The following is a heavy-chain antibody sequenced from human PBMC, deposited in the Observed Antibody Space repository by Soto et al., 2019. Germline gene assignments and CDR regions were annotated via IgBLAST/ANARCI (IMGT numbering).Heavy chain of an antibody. D-gene: IGHD4-17*01. CDR1: GGSFSGYY. CDR3: ARSYGGNSGTFDF. CDR2: INHSGST. V-gene: IGHV4-34*01. Sequence: QVQLQQWGAGLLKPSETLSLTCAVYGGSFSGYYWSWIRQPPGKGLEYIGEINHSGSTNYNPSLKSRVTISVDTSKNQFSLKLSSVTAADTAVYYCARSYGGNSGTFDFWGQGTRVTVSS. J-gene: IGHJ4*02.